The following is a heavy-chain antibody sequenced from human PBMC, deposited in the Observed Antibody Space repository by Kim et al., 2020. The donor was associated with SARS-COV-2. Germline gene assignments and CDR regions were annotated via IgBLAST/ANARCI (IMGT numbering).Heavy chain of an antibody. CDR3: TSRIVGATSNFDY. Sequence: AASVKGRLPISRNDSKNTAYLQMNSLKTEDTAVYYCTSRIVGATSNFDYWGQGTLVTVSS. V-gene: IGHV3-73*01. D-gene: IGHD1-26*01. J-gene: IGHJ4*02.